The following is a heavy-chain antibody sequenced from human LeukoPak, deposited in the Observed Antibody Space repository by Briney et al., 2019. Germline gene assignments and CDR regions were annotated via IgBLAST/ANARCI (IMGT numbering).Heavy chain of an antibody. J-gene: IGHJ4*02. V-gene: IGHV3-30*02. D-gene: IGHD3-22*01. CDR3: AKDPTHYRVWDYYETIGLSY. CDR2: IRYDGSNK. CDR1: GFTFSSYG. Sequence: PGGPLRHSCAASGFTFSSYGMHWVRQAPGKGLEWVAFIRYDGSNKYYADSVKGRFTISRDNSKNTLNLQMNSLRAEDTAVYYCAKDPTHYRVWDYYETIGLSYWGQGTLVTVSS.